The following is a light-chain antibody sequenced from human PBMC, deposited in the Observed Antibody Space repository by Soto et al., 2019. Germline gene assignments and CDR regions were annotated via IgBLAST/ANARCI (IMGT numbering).Light chain of an antibody. CDR3: QQRNSWPTSLT. CDR2: DTS. V-gene: IGKV3-11*01. CDR1: QSFVLY. J-gene: IGKJ4*01. Sequence: ENLCSQSPGTLSLSAGERSTLAGSASQSFVLYLSWYQQKHGQAPRLLIYDTSNRAPGIPARFSGSASGTDFTLTISSLEPEDFAVYYCQQRNSWPTSLTFGGGTKVDNK.